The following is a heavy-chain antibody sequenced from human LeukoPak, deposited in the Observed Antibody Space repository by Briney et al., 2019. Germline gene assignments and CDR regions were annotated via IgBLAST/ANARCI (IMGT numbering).Heavy chain of an antibody. J-gene: IGHJ5*02. V-gene: IGHV1-18*01. CDR3: VRNYFCSGGTCDDCFDP. Sequence: ASVKVSCKASGYTFTNYGISWVRQAPGQGLEWMAWISTYDHDTTYAQKFRGRVTMTTATSTSTAYMELRSLGSEDTAVYYCVRNYFCSGGTCDDCFDPWGQGTLVTVSS. CDR1: GYTFTNYG. CDR2: ISTYDHDT. D-gene: IGHD2-15*01.